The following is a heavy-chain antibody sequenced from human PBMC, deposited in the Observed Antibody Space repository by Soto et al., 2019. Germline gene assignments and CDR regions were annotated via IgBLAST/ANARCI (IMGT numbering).Heavy chain of an antibody. CDR2: ISGSDNTT. J-gene: IGHJ6*02. Sequence: GGSLRLSCTPFGFNFDAYAMSWVRQAPGKGLEWVSAISGSDNTTYYADSVKGRFTISRDNSKNTLYLQMSSLRADDTAVYYCAPMGVWGQGTTVTVSS. V-gene: IGHV3-23*01. CDR3: APMGV. CDR1: GFNFDAYA.